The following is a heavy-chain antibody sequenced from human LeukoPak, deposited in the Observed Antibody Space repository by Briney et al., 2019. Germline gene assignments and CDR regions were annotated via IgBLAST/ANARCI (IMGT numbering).Heavy chain of an antibody. CDR2: IYYSGST. D-gene: IGHD3-22*01. J-gene: IGHJ4*02. CDR3: ARLSNRDSSGYYWGFEY. Sequence: PSETLSLTCTVSGGSISSYYWSWIRQPPGKGLECIGYIYYSGSTNYNPSLKSRVTISVDTSKNQFSLKLSSVTAADTAVYYCARLSNRDSSGYYWGFEYWGRGTLVT. CDR1: GGSISSYY. V-gene: IGHV4-59*08.